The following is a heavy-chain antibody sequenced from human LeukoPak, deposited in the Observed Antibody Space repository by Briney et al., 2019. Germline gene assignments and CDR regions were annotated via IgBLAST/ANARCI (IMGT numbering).Heavy chain of an antibody. CDR1: GFTFSSYG. J-gene: IGHJ4*02. V-gene: IGHV3-30*03. D-gene: IGHD2-15*01. CDR3: ARDWGGYCSGGSCYPGY. Sequence: GGSLRLSCAASGFTFSSYGMHWVRQAPGKGLEWVAVLAYDGGNKYYADSVKGRFAISRDNSKNTLYLQMNSLRAEDTAVYYCARDWGGYCSGGSCYPGYWGQGTLVTVSS. CDR2: LAYDGGNK.